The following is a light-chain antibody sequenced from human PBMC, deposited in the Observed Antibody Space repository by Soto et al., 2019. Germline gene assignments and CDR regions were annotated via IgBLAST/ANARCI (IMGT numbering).Light chain of an antibody. Sequence: EVVLTQSPGTLSLSPGESATLSCRASQSVSSNYLAWYQQKPGQAPRLLIYGVSTRATGIPDRFSGSGSGTDFSLTISRLEPEDFALYYCQQYFTSPLTFGGGTTVDIK. CDR3: QQYFTSPLT. CDR1: QSVSSNY. J-gene: IGKJ4*01. CDR2: GVS. V-gene: IGKV3-20*01.